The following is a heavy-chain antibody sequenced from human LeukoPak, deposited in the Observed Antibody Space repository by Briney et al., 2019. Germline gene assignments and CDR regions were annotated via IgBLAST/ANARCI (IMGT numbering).Heavy chain of an antibody. CDR2: IYHSGST. Sequence: SETLSLTCAVSGGSISSGGYSWSWIRQPPGKGLEWIGYIYHSGSTYYNPSLKSRVTISVDRSKNQFSLKLSSVTAADTAVYYCARVGRTTHDAFDIWGQGTMVTVSS. V-gene: IGHV4-30-2*01. D-gene: IGHD4-11*01. J-gene: IGHJ3*02. CDR1: GGSISSGGYS. CDR3: ARVGRTTHDAFDI.